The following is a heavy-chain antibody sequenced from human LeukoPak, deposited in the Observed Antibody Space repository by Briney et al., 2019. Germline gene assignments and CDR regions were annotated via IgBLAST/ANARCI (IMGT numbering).Heavy chain of an antibody. D-gene: IGHD3-22*01. Sequence: PGGSLRLSCAASGFTFSSYSMNWVRQAPGKGLEWVSYISSSSTIYYADSVKGRFTISRDNAKNSLYLQMNSLRAEDTAVYYCARDLYRIVVVPHHFDYWGQGTLVTVSS. J-gene: IGHJ4*02. CDR3: ARDLYRIVVVPHHFDY. CDR2: ISSSSTI. V-gene: IGHV3-48*01. CDR1: GFTFSSYS.